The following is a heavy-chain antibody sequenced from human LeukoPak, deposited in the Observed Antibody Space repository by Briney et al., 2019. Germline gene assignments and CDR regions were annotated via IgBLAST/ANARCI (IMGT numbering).Heavy chain of an antibody. V-gene: IGHV3-43*01. J-gene: IGHJ4*02. CDR2: ISWDGGST. CDR1: GFTFDDYT. Sequence: PGGSLRLSCAASGFTFDDYTMNWVRQAPGKGLEWVSLISWDGGSTYYADSVKGRFTISRDNSKNSLYLQMNSLRTEDTAFYYCAKGYSTSWYDHFDYWGQGTLVTVSS. D-gene: IGHD6-13*01. CDR3: AKGYSTSWYDHFDY.